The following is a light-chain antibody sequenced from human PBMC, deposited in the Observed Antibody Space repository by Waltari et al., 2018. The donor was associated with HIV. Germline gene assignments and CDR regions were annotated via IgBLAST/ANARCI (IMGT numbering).Light chain of an antibody. CDR2: AAS. V-gene: IGKV1-39*01. CDR3: QQVYITPYT. J-gene: IGKJ2*01. CDR1: QTIDNY. Sequence: DIQMTQSPSSLSASVGDRVAITCRASQTIDNYLNWYQQISGKAPKLLIYAASLLYSGVASRFSGSGSGTDFTLTINSLQPEDFATYFCQQVYITPYTFGQGTKLEI.